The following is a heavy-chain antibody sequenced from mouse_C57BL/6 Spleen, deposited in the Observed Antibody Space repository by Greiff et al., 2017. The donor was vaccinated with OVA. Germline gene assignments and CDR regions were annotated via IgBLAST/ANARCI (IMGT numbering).Heavy chain of an antibody. D-gene: IGHD1-1*01. CDR2: IDPSDSET. J-gene: IGHJ2*01. Sequence: QVQLQQPGAELVRPGSSVKLSCKASGYTFTSYWMHWVKQRPIQGLEWIGNIDPSDSETHYNQKFKDKATLTVDKSSSTAYMQLSSLTSEDSAVYYCARWYYGSEDFDYWGQGTTLTVSS. CDR3: ARWYYGSEDFDY. CDR1: GYTFTSYW. V-gene: IGHV1-52*01.